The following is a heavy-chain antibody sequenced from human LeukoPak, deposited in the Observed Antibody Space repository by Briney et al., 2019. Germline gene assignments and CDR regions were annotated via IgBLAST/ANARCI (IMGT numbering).Heavy chain of an antibody. V-gene: IGHV4-34*01. D-gene: IGHD3-22*01. CDR2: INHSGST. J-gene: IGHJ3*02. CDR3: AREPRYYDSSGYLEDAFDI. CDR1: GGSFSGYY. Sequence: PSETLSLTCAVYGGSFSGYYWSWIRQPPGKGLEWIGEINHSGSTNYNPSLKSRVTISVDTSKNQFSLKLSSVTAADTAVYYCAREPRYYDSSGYLEDAFDIWGQGTMVTVSS.